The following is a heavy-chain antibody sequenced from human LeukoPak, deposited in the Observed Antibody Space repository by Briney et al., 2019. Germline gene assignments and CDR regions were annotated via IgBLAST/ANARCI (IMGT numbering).Heavy chain of an antibody. CDR3: ARGPGYWYFDL. Sequence: PGGSLRLSCAASGFTFSNYGMHWVRQAAGKGLEWVAVIWHDGNNKYYADSVKGRFTLSRDNSKNTLYLQMNSLRAEDTAVYYCARGPGYWYFDLRGRGTLVTVSS. CDR2: IWHDGNNK. CDR1: GFTFSNYG. V-gene: IGHV3-33*01. J-gene: IGHJ2*01.